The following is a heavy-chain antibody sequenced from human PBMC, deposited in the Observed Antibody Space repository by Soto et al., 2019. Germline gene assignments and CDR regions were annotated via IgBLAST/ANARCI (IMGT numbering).Heavy chain of an antibody. CDR2: IWNDGSNE. J-gene: IGHJ4*02. V-gene: IGHV3-33*03. CDR1: GFSFSGYG. Sequence: GGSLRLSCAASGFSFSGYGMHWVRQAPGKGLEWVAVIWNDGSNENYADSVKGRFTVSRDNPKKTLYLQMNSLRAEDTAVYFCATDIGNSPFDYWGRGTLVTVSS. CDR3: ATDIGNSPFDY.